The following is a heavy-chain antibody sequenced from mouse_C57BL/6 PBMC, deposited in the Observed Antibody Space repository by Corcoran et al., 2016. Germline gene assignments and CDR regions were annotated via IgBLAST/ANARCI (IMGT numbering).Heavy chain of an antibody. CDR3: AREGNYAFAY. CDR2: ISYDGSN. D-gene: IGHD2-1*01. V-gene: IGHV3-6*01. Sequence: DVQLQESGPGLVKPSQSLSLTCSVTGYSITRGYYWNWIRQFPGNKLEWMGYISYDGSNNYNPSRKNRISITRDTSKNQFFLKLNSVTTEDTATYYWAREGNYAFAYWGQGTLVTVSA. CDR1: GYSITRGYY. J-gene: IGHJ3*01.